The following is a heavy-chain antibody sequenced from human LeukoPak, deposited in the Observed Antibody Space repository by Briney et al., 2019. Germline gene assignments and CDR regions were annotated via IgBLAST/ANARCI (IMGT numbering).Heavy chain of an antibody. CDR2: ISYDGSNK. Sequence: GEFLRLSCAASGFTFSSYAMHWVRQAPGKGLEWVAVISYDGSNKYYADSVKGRFTISRDNSKNSLYLQMNSLRTEDTALYYCAKVLGGYDNYFDYWGQGTLVTVSS. D-gene: IGHD5-12*01. CDR3: AKVLGGYDNYFDY. CDR1: GFTFSSYA. V-gene: IGHV3-30*01. J-gene: IGHJ4*02.